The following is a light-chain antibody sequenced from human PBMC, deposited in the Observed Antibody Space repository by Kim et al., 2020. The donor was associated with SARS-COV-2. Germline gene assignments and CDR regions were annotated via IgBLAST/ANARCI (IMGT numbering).Light chain of an antibody. V-gene: IGLV3-1*01. CDR1: KLGDKY. Sequence: SYELTQPPSASVSPGQTASITCSGSKLGDKYAYWYQKKPGQSPVLVIYQHTKRPSGISQRFSGPSSGNTATLTISRAKTMDEADYYCQAWDSSTAVFGGG. CDR3: QAWDSSTAV. J-gene: IGLJ3*02. CDR2: QHT.